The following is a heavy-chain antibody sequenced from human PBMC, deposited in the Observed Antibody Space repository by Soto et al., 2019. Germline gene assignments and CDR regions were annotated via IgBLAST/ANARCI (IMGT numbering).Heavy chain of an antibody. J-gene: IGHJ6*02. V-gene: IGHV1-2*02. CDR2: INPNSGGT. CDR3: ARERFGELLVYYYYGTDV. CDR1: GGTFTGYY. Sequence: ASVKVSCKASGGTFTGYYMHWVRQAPGQGLEWMGWINPNSGGTNYAQKFQGRVTMTRDTPISTAYMELSRLRSDDTAVYYCARERFGELLVYYYYGTDVWGQGTTVKVSS. D-gene: IGHD3-10*01.